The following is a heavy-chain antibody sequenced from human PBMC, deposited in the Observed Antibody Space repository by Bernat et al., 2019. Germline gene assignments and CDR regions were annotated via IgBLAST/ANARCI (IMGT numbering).Heavy chain of an antibody. CDR1: GFTFSSYS. V-gene: IGHV3-21*01. D-gene: IGHD6-19*01. Sequence: EVQLVESGGGLVKPGGSLRLSCAASGFTFSSYSMNWVRQAPGKGLEWVSSISSSSSYIYYADSVKDRFTISRDNAKNSLYLQMNSLRAEDTTVYYCARDVAGSYYYYYGMDVWGQGTTVTVSS. J-gene: IGHJ6*02. CDR2: ISSSSSYI. CDR3: ARDVAGSYYYYYGMDV.